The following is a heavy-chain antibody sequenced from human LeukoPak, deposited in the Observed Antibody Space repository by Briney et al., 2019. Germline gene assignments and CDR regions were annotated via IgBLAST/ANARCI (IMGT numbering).Heavy chain of an antibody. D-gene: IGHD5-12*01. Sequence: GGSLRLSCAASGFTFSSYAMSWVRQAPGKGLEWVTVISGSGGSTYYADSVKGRFTISRNNSKNTLHLQMNSLRAEDTAVYYCAKDRYSGYDAFDYWGQGTLVTVSS. CDR1: GFTFSSYA. V-gene: IGHV3-23*01. CDR2: ISGSGGST. CDR3: AKDRYSGYDAFDY. J-gene: IGHJ4*02.